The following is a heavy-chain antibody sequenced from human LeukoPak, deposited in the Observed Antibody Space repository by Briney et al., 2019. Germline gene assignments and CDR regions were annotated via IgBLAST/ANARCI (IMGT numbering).Heavy chain of an antibody. V-gene: IGHV4-59*12. Sequence: SETLSLTCTVSGYSISSYYWSWIRQPPGKGLEWIGYIYYSGSTNYNPSLKSRVTISVDTSKNQFSLKLSSVTAADTAVYYCARLRMTTVLYDAFDIWGQGTMVTVSS. D-gene: IGHD4-11*01. CDR1: GYSISSYY. J-gene: IGHJ3*02. CDR2: IYYSGST. CDR3: ARLRMTTVLYDAFDI.